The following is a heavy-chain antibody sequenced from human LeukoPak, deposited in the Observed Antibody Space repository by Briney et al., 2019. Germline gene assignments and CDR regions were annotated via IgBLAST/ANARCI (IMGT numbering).Heavy chain of an antibody. CDR2: IYYSGST. J-gene: IGHJ6*02. V-gene: IGHV4-39*07. Sequence: SETLSLTCTVSGGSISSSSYYWGWIRQPPGKGLEWIGSIYYSGSTYYNPSLKSRVTISVDTSKNQFSLKLSSVTAADTAVYYCAREKYYYGMDVWGQGTTVTVSS. CDR1: GGSISSSSYY. CDR3: AREKYYYGMDV.